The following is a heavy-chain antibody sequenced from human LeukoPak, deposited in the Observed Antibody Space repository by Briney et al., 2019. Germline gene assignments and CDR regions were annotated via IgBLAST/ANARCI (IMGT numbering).Heavy chain of an antibody. J-gene: IGHJ4*02. CDR3: ARTGNTAVPPYFDY. Sequence: SETLSLTCTVSGGSISSSGYYWGWIRQPPGKGLEWIGTIYYSGSTYYNPSLNSRVTISVDTSKNQFSLKLSSVTAAHTAVYYCARTGNTAVPPYFDYWGQGALVTVSS. D-gene: IGHD3-10*01. V-gene: IGHV4-39*01. CDR2: IYYSGST. CDR1: GGSISSSGYY.